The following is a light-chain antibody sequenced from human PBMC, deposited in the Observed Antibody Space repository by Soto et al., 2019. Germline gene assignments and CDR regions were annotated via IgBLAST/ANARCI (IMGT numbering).Light chain of an antibody. CDR1: SSDVGAYNY. CDR2: DVS. V-gene: IGLV2-14*01. Sequence: QSVLTQPASVSGSPGQSITISCTGTSSDVGAYNYASWYQQYPGEAPKVIIYDVSHRPAGVSNRLSGSKSGNTASLTISGLQTQDEADYYCSSYTSATTYVFGTGTKLTVL. J-gene: IGLJ1*01. CDR3: SSYTSATTYV.